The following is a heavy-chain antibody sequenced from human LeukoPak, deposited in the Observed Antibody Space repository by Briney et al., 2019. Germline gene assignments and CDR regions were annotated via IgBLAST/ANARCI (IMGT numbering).Heavy chain of an antibody. V-gene: IGHV3-23*01. D-gene: IGHD3-3*01. CDR1: GFTFSSYA. CDR2: ISGSGGST. CDR3: AREMFVLDGSYGD. J-gene: IGHJ4*02. Sequence: GGSLRLSCAASGFTFSSYAMSWVRQAPGKGLEWVSVISGSGGSTYYADSVKGRFTISRDNAKNTLYLQMNSLRAEDTAVYYCAREMFVLDGSYGDWGQGTLVTVSS.